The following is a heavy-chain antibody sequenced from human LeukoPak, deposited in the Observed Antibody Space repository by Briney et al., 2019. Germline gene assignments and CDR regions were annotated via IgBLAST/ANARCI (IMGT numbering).Heavy chain of an antibody. CDR3: AAIRSYSDAFDI. Sequence: GESLKISCQGFGYSFTSFWIGWVRQMPGKGLEWMGIIYPGDSETGYIPSFQGQVTFSGDKSINTAYLQWSSLKASDTAIYYCAAIRSYSDAFDIWGQGTMVTVTS. D-gene: IGHD2-21*01. CDR1: GYSFTSFW. CDR2: IYPGDSET. V-gene: IGHV5-51*01. J-gene: IGHJ3*02.